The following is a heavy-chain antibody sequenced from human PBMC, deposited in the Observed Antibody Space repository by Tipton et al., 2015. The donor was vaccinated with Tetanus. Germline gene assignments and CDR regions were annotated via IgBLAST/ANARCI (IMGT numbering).Heavy chain of an antibody. D-gene: IGHD6-6*01. CDR2: IFPSDSET. J-gene: IGHJ5*02. CDR1: GYIFTNYW. V-gene: IGHV5-51*01. Sequence: QLVQSGVEVKRPGESLKISCKASGYIFTNYWIAWVRQMPGKGLEYMGIIFPSDSETRYNPTFRGQVTMSVDKATNTAYLQWSSLVASDSAVYYCARHGSIGARQNRFDAWGQGTPVTVSS. CDR3: ARHGSIGARQNRFDA.